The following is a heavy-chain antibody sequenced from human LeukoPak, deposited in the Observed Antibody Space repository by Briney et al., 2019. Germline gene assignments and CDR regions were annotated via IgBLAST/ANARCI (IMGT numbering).Heavy chain of an antibody. D-gene: IGHD1-20*01. CDR2: ISAYNGNT. Sequence: GASVKVSCKASGYTFTSYGISWVRQAPGQGLEWMGWISAYNGNTNYAQKLQGRVTMTTDTSTSTAYMELSSLRSEDAAVYYCARDRYNWNRPPGSDRPHYYYYYGMDVWGQGTTVTVSS. V-gene: IGHV1-18*01. CDR3: ARDRYNWNRPPGSDRPHYYYYYGMDV. J-gene: IGHJ6*02. CDR1: GYTFTSYG.